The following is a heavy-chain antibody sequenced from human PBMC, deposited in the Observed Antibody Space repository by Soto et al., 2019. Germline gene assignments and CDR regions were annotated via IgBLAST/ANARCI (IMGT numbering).Heavy chain of an antibody. D-gene: IGHD3-10*01. CDR2: INPNSGGT. CDR1: GYTFIGYY. CDR3: ARVGGGLASLGYYGMDV. J-gene: IGHJ6*02. Sequence: GASVQVSCKASGYTFIGYYIHWVRQAPGQGLEWMGWINPNSGGTNYAQRFQGWVTMTRDRSISTAYMELSRLKSDDTAVYYCARVGGGLASLGYYGMDVWGQGTTVTVSS. V-gene: IGHV1-2*04.